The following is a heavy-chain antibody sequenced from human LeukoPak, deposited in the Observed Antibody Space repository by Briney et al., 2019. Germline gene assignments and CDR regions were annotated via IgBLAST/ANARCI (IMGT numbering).Heavy chain of an antibody. V-gene: IGHV4-31*03. CDR2: IYYSGGT. Sequence: PSQTLSLTCTVSGVSLSSGGYHWSWIRQHPGKGLEWIGYIYYSGGTYYNPSLKSRVTISVDTSKNQFSLKLSSVTAADTAVYYCARTYCSSNRCFDYWGQGTLATVSS. J-gene: IGHJ4*02. CDR1: GVSLSSGGYH. D-gene: IGHD2-2*01. CDR3: ARTYCSSNRCFDY.